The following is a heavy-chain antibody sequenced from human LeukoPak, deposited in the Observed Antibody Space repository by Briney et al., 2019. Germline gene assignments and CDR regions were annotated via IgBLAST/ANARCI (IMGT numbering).Heavy chain of an antibody. J-gene: IGHJ6*02. CDR2: ISWNSGSI. CDR1: GFTSDDYA. Sequence: GGSLRLSCAASGFTSDDYATHWVRQAPGKGLEWVSGISWNSGSIGYADSVKGRFTISRDNAKNSLYLQMNSLRAEDTALYYCARGYCSSTSCYSDYYYGMDVWGQGTTVTVSS. CDR3: ARGYCSSTSCYSDYYYGMDV. V-gene: IGHV3-9*02. D-gene: IGHD2-2*02.